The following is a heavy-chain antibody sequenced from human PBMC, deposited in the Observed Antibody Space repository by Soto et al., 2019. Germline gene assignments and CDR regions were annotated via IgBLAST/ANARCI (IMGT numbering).Heavy chain of an antibody. CDR2: ISYDGSNK. J-gene: IGHJ4*02. V-gene: IGHV3-30*18. CDR3: AKAVGATQRGYFDS. Sequence: QVQLVESGGGVVQPGKSLRLSCVASGFTFSTYGMHWVRQAPGKGLEWVAVISYDGSNKYCADSVKGRFTISRDNSKKTLYLQMNSLRAEDTAIYYCAKAVGATQRGYFDSWGQGTLVTVSS. D-gene: IGHD1-26*01. CDR1: GFTFSTYG.